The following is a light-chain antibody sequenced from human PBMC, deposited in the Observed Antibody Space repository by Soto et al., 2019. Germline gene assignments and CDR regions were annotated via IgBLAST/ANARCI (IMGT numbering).Light chain of an antibody. CDR3: QQYNTYSWT. CDR2: DAS. J-gene: IGKJ1*01. Sequence: DIEMSQSPSSLSASVGATXTLPCRASQSLNRWLAWYQQKPGKAPKLLIYDASSLQSGVPSRFSGSGSGTEFALTISSLQPDDFATYYCQQYNTYSWTFGPGTKVDIK. CDR1: QSLNRW. V-gene: IGKV1-5*01.